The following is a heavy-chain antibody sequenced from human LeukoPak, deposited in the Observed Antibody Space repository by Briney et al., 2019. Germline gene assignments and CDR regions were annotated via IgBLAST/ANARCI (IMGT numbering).Heavy chain of an antibody. D-gene: IGHD6-13*01. V-gene: IGHV4-59*01. J-gene: IGHJ4*02. CDR1: GGSISSYY. Sequence: SETLSLTCTVSGGSISSYYWSWIRQPPGKGLEWIGYIYYSGSTNYNPSLKSRVTISVDTSKNQFSLKLSSVTAADTAVYYSARAGGGYSSSWYDYWGQGTLVTVSS. CDR2: IYYSGST. CDR3: ARAGGGYSSSWYDY.